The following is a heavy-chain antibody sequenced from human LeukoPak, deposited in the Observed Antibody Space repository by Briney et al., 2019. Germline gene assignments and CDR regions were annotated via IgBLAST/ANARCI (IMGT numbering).Heavy chain of an antibody. V-gene: IGHV1-18*01. CDR1: GYTFTSYG. CDR3: ARHSSSWYDAFDI. J-gene: IGHJ3*02. CDR2: ISAYNGNT. Sequence: ASVKVSCKAWGYTFTSYGISWVRQAPGQGLEWMGWISAYNGNTNYAQKLQGRVTMTTDTSTTTAYMELRSLRSDDTAVYYCARHSSSWYDAFDIWGQGTMVTVSS. D-gene: IGHD6-13*01.